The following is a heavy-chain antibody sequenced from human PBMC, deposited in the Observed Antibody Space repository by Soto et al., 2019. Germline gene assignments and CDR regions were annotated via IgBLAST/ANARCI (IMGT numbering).Heavy chain of an antibody. CDR3: ATNPQESAY. D-gene: IGHD3-10*01. Sequence: GGSLRLSCAASGFTFSSYGMHWVRQAPGKGLAWVAVISYDRSNKYYAASVNGRCTISRDNSKNTMYLQMNCLGAEDTAVYCCATNPQESAYWGQGTLVTVSS. CDR1: GFTFSSYG. J-gene: IGHJ4*02. V-gene: IGHV3-30*03. CDR2: ISYDRSNK.